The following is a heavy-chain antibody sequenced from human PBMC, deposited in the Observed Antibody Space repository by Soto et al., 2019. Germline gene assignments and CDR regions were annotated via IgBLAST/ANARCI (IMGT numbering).Heavy chain of an antibody. Sequence: SGPTLVNPTQTLTLTYTFSGFSLSTSGVGVGWIRQPPGKALEWLALIYWNDDKRYSPSLKSRLTITKDTSKNQVVLTMTNMDPVDTATYYCAHINSGYDSFYYYYGMDVWGQGTTVTVSS. J-gene: IGHJ6*02. V-gene: IGHV2-5*01. CDR2: IYWNDDK. D-gene: IGHD5-12*01. CDR1: GFSLSTSGVG. CDR3: AHINSGYDSFYYYYGMDV.